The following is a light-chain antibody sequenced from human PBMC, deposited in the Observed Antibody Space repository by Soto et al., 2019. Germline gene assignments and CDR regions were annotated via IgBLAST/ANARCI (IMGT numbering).Light chain of an antibody. J-gene: IGLJ2*01. CDR2: EVS. V-gene: IGLV2-14*01. Sequence: QSVLTQPASVSGSPGQSITISCTGTSSDVGGYNYVSWYQQHPGNAPKFLIYEVSSRPSGISSRFSGSKSGNTASLTISALQAEDEADYYCSSYSTSDTLVIFGGGTKVTVL. CDR3: SSYSTSDTLVI. CDR1: SSDVGGYNY.